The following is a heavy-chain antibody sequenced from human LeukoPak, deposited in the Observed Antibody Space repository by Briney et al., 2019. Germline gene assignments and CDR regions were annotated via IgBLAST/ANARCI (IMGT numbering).Heavy chain of an antibody. Sequence: PGGSLRLSCEASGFTLSNWAMTWVRQAPGKGLEWVSGIDTKGTRTYYADSVKGRFTISRDNAKSSLYLQMSSLRAEDTASYYCAKDSYAGSGSYYLYAFDMWGQGTMVTVSS. D-gene: IGHD3-10*01. V-gene: IGHV3-21*04. CDR3: AKDSYAGSGSYYLYAFDM. CDR2: IDTKGTRT. CDR1: GFTLSNWA. J-gene: IGHJ3*02.